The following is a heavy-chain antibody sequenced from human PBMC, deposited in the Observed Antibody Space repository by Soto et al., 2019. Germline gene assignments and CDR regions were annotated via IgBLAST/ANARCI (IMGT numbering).Heavy chain of an antibody. CDR1: GGSISSGGYY. V-gene: IGHV4-31*03. Sequence: SETLSLTCTVSGGSISSGGYYWSWIRQHPGKGLEWIGYIYYSGSTYYNQSLKSRVTISVDTSKNHFSLKLSSVTAAYTAVYYCARVVPHAGVVVAATGYFDYWGQGTLVTVS. J-gene: IGHJ4*02. CDR3: ARVVPHAGVVVAATGYFDY. CDR2: IYYSGST. D-gene: IGHD2-15*01.